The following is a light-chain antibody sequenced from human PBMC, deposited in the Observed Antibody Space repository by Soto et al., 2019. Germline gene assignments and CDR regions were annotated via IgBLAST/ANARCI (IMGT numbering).Light chain of an antibody. CDR1: NIGSKS. Sequence: SYELTQPPSVSVAPGQTARITCGGNNIGSKSVHWYQQKPGQAPVLVVYDDSERPSGIPERFSGSNSGNTATLTISRVEAGDEADYYCQVWDSSSDHYVFGNGTKVTVL. CDR3: QVWDSSSDHYV. J-gene: IGLJ1*01. V-gene: IGLV3-21*02. CDR2: DDS.